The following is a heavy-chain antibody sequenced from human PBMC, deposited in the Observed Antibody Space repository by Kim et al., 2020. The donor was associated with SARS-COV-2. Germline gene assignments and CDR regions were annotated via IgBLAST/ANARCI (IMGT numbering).Heavy chain of an antibody. Sequence: SETLSLTCTVSGGSISSSSYYWGWIRQPPGKGLEWIGSIYYSGSTYYNPSLKSRVTISVDTSKNQFSLKLSSVTAADTAVYYCASTTSYYDSSGYYLALIDYWGQGTLVTVSS. CDR1: GGSISSSSYY. CDR3: ASTTSYYDSSGYYLALIDY. V-gene: IGHV4-39*01. J-gene: IGHJ4*02. CDR2: IYYSGST. D-gene: IGHD3-22*01.